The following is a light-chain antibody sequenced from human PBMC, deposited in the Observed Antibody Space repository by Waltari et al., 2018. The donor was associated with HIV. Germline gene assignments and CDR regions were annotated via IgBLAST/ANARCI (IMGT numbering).Light chain of an antibody. Sequence: GLTQSPSASASLGASVKLTCTLSSGHSTYAIAWHQQQPEKGPRYLMKVNSDGSHSKGDGIPDRFSGSSSGSEHYLIISSLQSEDEADYYCQTWGTGIRVFGGGTKLTVL. CDR1: SGHSTYA. J-gene: IGLJ3*02. CDR3: QTWGTGIRV. CDR2: VNSDGSH. V-gene: IGLV4-69*01.